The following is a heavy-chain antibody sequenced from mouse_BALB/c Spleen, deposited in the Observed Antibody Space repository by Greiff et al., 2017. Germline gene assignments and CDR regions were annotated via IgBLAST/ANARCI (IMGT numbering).Heavy chain of an antibody. CDR3: TRPYDGYFDY. Sequence: EVQLQQSGGGLVQPGGSMKLSCVASGFTFSNYWMNWVRQSPEKGLEWVAEIRLKSNNYATHYAESVKGRFTISRDDSKSSVYLQMNNLRAEDTGIYYCTRPYDGYFDYWGQGTTLTVSS. D-gene: IGHD2-3*01. J-gene: IGHJ2*01. CDR1: GFTFSNYW. CDR2: IRLKSNNYAT. V-gene: IGHV6-6*02.